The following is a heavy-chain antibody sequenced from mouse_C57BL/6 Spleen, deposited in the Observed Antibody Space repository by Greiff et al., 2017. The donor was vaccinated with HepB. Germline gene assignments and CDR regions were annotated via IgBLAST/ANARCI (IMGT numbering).Heavy chain of an antibody. CDR2: IYPGDGDT. CDR1: GYAFSSSW. D-gene: IGHD2-3*01. J-gene: IGHJ4*01. V-gene: IGHV1-82*01. Sequence: VQLQQSGPELVKPGASVKISCKASGYAFSSSWMNWVKQRPGKGLEWIGRIYPGDGDTNYNGKFKGKATLTADKSSSTAYMQLSSLTSEDSAVYFCARDDGYYLFYAMDYWGQGTSVTVSS. CDR3: ARDDGYYLFYAMDY.